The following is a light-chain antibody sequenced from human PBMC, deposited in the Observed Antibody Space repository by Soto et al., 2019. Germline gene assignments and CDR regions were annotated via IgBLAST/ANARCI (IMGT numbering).Light chain of an antibody. CDR2: EVT. J-gene: IGLJ3*02. V-gene: IGLV2-8*01. CDR3: RSYAGSNNLGV. CDR1: NSDVGGYNF. Sequence: QSALTQPPSASGSPGQSVTISCTGTNSDVGGYNFVSWYQQHPGKAPKLMIYEVTKRPSGVPDRFSGSKSGNTASLAVSGLQAEDEADYYCRSYAGSNNLGVFGGGTKVTVL.